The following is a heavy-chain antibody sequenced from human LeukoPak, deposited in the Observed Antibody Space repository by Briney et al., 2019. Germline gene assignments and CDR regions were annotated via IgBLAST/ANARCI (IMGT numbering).Heavy chain of an antibody. D-gene: IGHD2-2*01. CDR2: IIPIFGTA. CDR1: GGTFTSYA. V-gene: IGHV1-69*06. J-gene: IGHJ5*02. Sequence: SVKVSCKASGGTFTSYALSWVRQAPGQGLEWMGRIIPIFGTANYAQKFQGRVTITADKSTSTAYMELSSLRSEDTAVYYCAREGYCSSTSCLNWFDPWGQGTLVSVSS. CDR3: AREGYCSSTSCLNWFDP.